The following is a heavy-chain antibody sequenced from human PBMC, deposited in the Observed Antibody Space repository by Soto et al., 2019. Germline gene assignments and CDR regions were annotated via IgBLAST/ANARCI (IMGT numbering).Heavy chain of an antibody. V-gene: IGHV4-59*01. D-gene: IGHD4-17*01. Sequence: ETLSLTCTVSGGSISSYYWSWIRQPPGKGLEWIGYIYNSGSTNYNPSLKSRVTISVDTSKNQFSLKLSSVTAADTAVYYCAYSDSRGPFDSWGQGTLVTVSS. CDR1: GGSISSYY. CDR2: IYNSGST. J-gene: IGHJ4*02. CDR3: AYSDSRGPFDS.